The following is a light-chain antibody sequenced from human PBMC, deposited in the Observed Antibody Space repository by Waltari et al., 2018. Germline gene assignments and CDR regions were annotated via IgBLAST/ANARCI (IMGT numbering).Light chain of an antibody. V-gene: IGKV1-13*02. CDR2: YAS. CDR1: QDINND. CDR3: QHFKTYPIT. Sequence: IQLTQSPSSLSASVGDRVTIACRASQDINNDLAWYQQKPGKAPKLLIYYASSLQSGVPSRCSGSGSGTDFTLTISSLQPEDFATYHCQHFKTYPITFGQGTRLEIK. J-gene: IGKJ5*01.